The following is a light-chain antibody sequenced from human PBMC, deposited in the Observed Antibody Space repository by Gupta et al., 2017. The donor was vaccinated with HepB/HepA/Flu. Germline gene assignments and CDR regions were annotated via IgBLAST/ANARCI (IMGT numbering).Light chain of an antibody. CDR3: KHRRKSPGA. CDR2: DAS. V-gene: IGKV3-11*01. Sequence: DIVLTPSPAPLSLSPGATATLSCRASQSVSSYLAWYQQKPGQAPRLLIYDASNRATGIPARFSGSGSGTDFTLKISRVEAEDVAVYYCKHRRKSPGAFGHGTKVDIK. CDR1: QSVSSY. J-gene: IGKJ3*01.